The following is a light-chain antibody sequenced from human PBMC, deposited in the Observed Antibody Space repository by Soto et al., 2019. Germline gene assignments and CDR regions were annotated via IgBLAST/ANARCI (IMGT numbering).Light chain of an antibody. CDR2: AAS. V-gene: IGKV1-27*01. CDR3: QKYNSALFT. CDR1: QGISTY. Sequence: DIPMTQSPSSLSASVGDRVTITCRASQGISTYLVWYQQKPGTVPKLLIFAASTLQSGVPSRFSGSGSGTDFTLTISSLQPEDVATYYCQKYNSALFTFGPGTKVDIK. J-gene: IGKJ3*01.